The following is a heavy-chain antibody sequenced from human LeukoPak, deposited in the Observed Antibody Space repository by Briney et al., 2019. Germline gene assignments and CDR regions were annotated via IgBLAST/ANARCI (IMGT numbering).Heavy chain of an antibody. CDR3: ARTFWDYYYYMDV. CDR1: GGSISSYY. V-gene: IGHV4-59*01. Sequence: SETLFLTCTVSGGSISSYYWSWIRQPPGKGLGWIGYIYYSGSTNYNPSLKSRVTISVDTSKNQFSLKLSSVTAADTAVYYCARTFWDYYYYMDVWGKGTTVIVSS. J-gene: IGHJ6*03. CDR2: IYYSGST. D-gene: IGHD3-16*01.